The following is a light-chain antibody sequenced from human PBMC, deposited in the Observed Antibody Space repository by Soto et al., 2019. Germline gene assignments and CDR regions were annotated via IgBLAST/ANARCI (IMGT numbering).Light chain of an antibody. V-gene: IGLV1-51*02. Sequence: QSVLTQPPSVSGAPGQKVTISCSGSSSNIGSYSVSWYQQLPGSAPKLLIHENNKRPSGIPDRFSGSKSGTSATLGITGLQAVDEADYYCRALDRSLTGGVFGGGTKLPVL. CDR1: SSNIGSYS. CDR3: RALDRSLTGGV. J-gene: IGLJ3*02. CDR2: ENN.